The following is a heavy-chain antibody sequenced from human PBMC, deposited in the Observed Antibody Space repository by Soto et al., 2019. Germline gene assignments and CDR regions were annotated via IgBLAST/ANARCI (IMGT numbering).Heavy chain of an antibody. V-gene: IGHV3-64*01. CDR1: GFTFSIYV. CDR2: ISLNGDNT. Sequence: GGSLRLSCAASGFTFSIYVIHWVRQAPGKGLEYVSAISLNGDNTYYANSVKGRFTISRDNSKNTLYLQMNSLRAEDTAVYYCAKYYYGSGSIRAFDIWGQGTMVTVSS. D-gene: IGHD3-10*01. J-gene: IGHJ3*02. CDR3: AKYYYGSGSIRAFDI.